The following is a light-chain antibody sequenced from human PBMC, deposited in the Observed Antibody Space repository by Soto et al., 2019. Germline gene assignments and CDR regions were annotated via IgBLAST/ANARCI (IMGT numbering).Light chain of an antibody. V-gene: IGKV1-39*01. Sequence: DIQMTQSPSSLSASVGDEVTITCRASQTIMTYLNWYQLKPGKPPRLLIYAASSLQSGVPSRLSGSGYGTDLTLTISSMQNEDFATYSCQQSYNSTQTFGQGTKVDIK. J-gene: IGKJ1*01. CDR3: QQSYNSTQT. CDR2: AAS. CDR1: QTIMTY.